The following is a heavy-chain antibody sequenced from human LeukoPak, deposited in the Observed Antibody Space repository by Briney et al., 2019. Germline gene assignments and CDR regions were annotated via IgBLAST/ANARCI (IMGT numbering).Heavy chain of an antibody. CDR2: INPSGGST. J-gene: IGHJ4*02. D-gene: IGHD3-3*01. V-gene: IGHV1-46*01. CDR3: ARERKITTFGVACDY. CDR1: GYTFTSYY. Sequence: GASVKVSCKASGYTFTSYYMHWVRQAPGQGLEWMGIINPSGGSTSYAQQFQGRVTMTTDTSTSTAYMELRSLRSDDTAVYYCARERKITTFGVACDYWGQGTLVTVSS.